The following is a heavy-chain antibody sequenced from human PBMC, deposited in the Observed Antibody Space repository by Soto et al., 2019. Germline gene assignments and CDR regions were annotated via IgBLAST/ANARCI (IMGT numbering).Heavy chain of an antibody. CDR3: ARESRYSYGSYTYYNGMDV. CDR2: LYNSGST. CDR1: GGSISSYY. D-gene: IGHD5-18*01. J-gene: IGHJ6*02. Sequence: SETLSLTCTVSGGSISSYYWSWIRQPPGKRLEWIGYLYNSGSTDYNPSLKSRVTISVDTSKNQFSLKLSSVTAADTAVYYCARESRYSYGSYTYYNGMDVWGQGTTVTVSS. V-gene: IGHV4-59*01.